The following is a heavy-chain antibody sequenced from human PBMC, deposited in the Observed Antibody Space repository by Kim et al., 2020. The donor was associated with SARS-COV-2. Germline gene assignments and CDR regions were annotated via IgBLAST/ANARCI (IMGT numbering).Heavy chain of an antibody. CDR2: IFYSGNT. V-gene: IGHV4-59*01. D-gene: IGHD2-15*01. CDR1: GGSITKNY. Sequence: SETLSLTCTVPGGSITKNYWSWIRQTPGRGLEWIGYIFYSGNTDYNPPLKSRVTMSVDTSKNQFSLKLSSVTPADTAVYYCARVTGLSPLTAPLDYWGQGTLVTVSS. J-gene: IGHJ4*02. CDR3: ARVTGLSPLTAPLDY.